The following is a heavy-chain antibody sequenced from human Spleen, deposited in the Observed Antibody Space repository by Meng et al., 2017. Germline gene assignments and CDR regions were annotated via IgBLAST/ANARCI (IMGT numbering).Heavy chain of an antibody. J-gene: IGHJ4*01. CDR1: CGSFSDYY. CDR3: ARGYRSKWWYFDY. V-gene: IGHV4-34*01. Sequence: QVQRTQWGAGLLKLSETLSLTCVVSCGSFSDYYWSWIRKPQGKGLEWIGEINHSGSTNYNPSLESRATISVDRSNNQFSLRLTSVTAADTAIYYCARGYRSKWWYFDYWGHGTLVTVSS. CDR2: INHSGST. D-gene: IGHD2-15*01.